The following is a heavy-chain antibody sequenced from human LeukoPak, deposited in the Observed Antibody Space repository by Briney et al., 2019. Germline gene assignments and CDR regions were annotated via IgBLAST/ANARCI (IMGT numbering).Heavy chain of an antibody. D-gene: IGHD3-22*01. CDR3: ARNYYDSSGYYRDDAFDI. Sequence: SETLSLTCAVYGGSFSGYYWSWIRQPPGKGLEWIGEINHSGSTNYNPSLKSRVTISVDTSKNQFSLKLSSVTAADTAVYYCARNYYDSSGYYRDDAFDIWGQGTMVTVSS. J-gene: IGHJ3*02. CDR2: INHSGST. V-gene: IGHV4-34*01. CDR1: GGSFSGYY.